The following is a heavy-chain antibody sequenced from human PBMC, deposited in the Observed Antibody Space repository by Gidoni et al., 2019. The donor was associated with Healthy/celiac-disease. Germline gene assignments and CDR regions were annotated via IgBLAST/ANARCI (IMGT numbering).Heavy chain of an antibody. CDR3: ARDSLWFGESQDYYYMDV. J-gene: IGHJ6*03. Sequence: EVQLVESGGGLVKHGGSLRLSCAASGFTFSSYSMNWVRQAPGKGVEWVSSISSSSSYIYYADSVKGRFTISRDNAKNSLYLQMNSLRAEDTAVYYCARDSLWFGESQDYYYMDVWGKGTTVTVSS. CDR1: GFTFSSYS. CDR2: ISSSSSYI. D-gene: IGHD3-10*01. V-gene: IGHV3-21*01.